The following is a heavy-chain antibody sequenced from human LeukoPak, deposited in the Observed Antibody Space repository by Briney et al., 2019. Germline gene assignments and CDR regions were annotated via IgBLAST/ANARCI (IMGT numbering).Heavy chain of an antibody. V-gene: IGHV3-23*01. Sequence: GGSLRLSCAASGFTFSSHAMSWVRQAPGKGLEWVSAISGSGGSTYYADSVKGRFTISRDNSKNTLYLQMNSLRAEDTAVYYCAKFGHSDYDFWSGYYYYYMDVWGKGTTVTVSS. J-gene: IGHJ6*03. CDR2: ISGSGGST. CDR3: AKFGHSDYDFWSGYYYYYMDV. D-gene: IGHD3-3*01. CDR1: GFTFSSHA.